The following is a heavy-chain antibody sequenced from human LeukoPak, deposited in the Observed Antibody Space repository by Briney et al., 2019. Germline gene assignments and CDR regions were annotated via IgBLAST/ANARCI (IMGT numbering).Heavy chain of an antibody. CDR2: ISSSSSYT. CDR1: GFTFSDYY. D-gene: IGHD6-13*01. Sequence: GGSLRLPCAASGFTFSDYYMSWIRQAPGKGLEWVSYISSSSSYTNYADSVKGRFTISRDNAKNSLHLQMNSLRAEDTAVYYCARVGAAADYNLDYWGQGTLVTVSS. J-gene: IGHJ4*02. V-gene: IGHV3-11*05. CDR3: ARVGAAADYNLDY.